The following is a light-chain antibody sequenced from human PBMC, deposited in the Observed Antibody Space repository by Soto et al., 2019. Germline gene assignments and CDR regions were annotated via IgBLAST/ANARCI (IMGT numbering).Light chain of an antibody. CDR1: QSVSSNY. CDR3: QQYGRSPWT. CDR2: GAS. Sequence: EIVLTQSPGTLSLSPGERATLSCRASQSVSSNYLAWYQQKPGQAPRLLIYGASSRATGIPDRFSGSGSGTDFALTISRLEPEDFAVYPCQQYGRSPWTFGQGTKVEIK. J-gene: IGKJ1*01. V-gene: IGKV3-20*01.